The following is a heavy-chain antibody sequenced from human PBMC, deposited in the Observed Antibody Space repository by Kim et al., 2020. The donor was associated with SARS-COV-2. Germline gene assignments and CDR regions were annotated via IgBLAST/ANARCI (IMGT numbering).Heavy chain of an antibody. Sequence: TPSADSVEGRFTISRDHSKTTMYLQMSSLRAEDTAIYYCANPRQPDYWGQGTLVTVSS. CDR2: T. D-gene: IGHD6-13*01. J-gene: IGHJ4*02. CDR3: ANPRQPDY. V-gene: IGHV3-23*01.